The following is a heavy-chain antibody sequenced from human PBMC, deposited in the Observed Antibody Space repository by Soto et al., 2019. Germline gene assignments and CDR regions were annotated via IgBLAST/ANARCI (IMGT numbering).Heavy chain of an antibody. CDR3: AREKYNYGIDY. CDR1: GGTFSSYT. J-gene: IGHJ4*02. Sequence: ASVKVSCKASGGTFSSYTISWVRQAPGQGLEWMGRIIPILGIANYAQKFQGRVTITADKSTSTAYMELSSLRAEDTAVYYCAREKYNYGIDYWGQGTLVTVSS. D-gene: IGHD5-18*01. CDR2: IIPILGIA. V-gene: IGHV1-69*04.